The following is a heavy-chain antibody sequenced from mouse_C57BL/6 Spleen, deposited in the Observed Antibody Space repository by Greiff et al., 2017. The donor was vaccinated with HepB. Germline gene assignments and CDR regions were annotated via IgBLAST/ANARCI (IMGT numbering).Heavy chain of an antibody. CDR2: IDPETGGT. Sequence: VQRVESGAELVRPGASVTLSCKASGYTFTDYEMHWVKQTPVHGLEWIGAIDPETGGTAYNQKFKGKAILTADKSSSTAYMELRSLTSEDSAVYYCTGVLGYYYGSFAYWGQGTLVTVSA. CDR1: GYTFTDYE. D-gene: IGHD1-1*01. V-gene: IGHV1-15*01. J-gene: IGHJ3*01. CDR3: TGVLGYYYGSFAY.